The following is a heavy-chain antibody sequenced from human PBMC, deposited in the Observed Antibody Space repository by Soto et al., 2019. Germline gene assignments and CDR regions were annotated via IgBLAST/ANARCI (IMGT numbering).Heavy chain of an antibody. CDR1: GFTFSSYG. D-gene: IGHD6-19*01. V-gene: IGHV3-30*18. CDR3: AKDLPFRAVAGPTMDY. Sequence: QVQLVESGGGVVQPGRSLRLSCAASGFTFSSYGMHWVRQAPGKGPEWVAVISYDGSNKYYADSVKGRFTISRDNSKNTLYLQMNSLRAEDTAVYYCAKDLPFRAVAGPTMDYWGQGTLVTVSS. J-gene: IGHJ4*02. CDR2: ISYDGSNK.